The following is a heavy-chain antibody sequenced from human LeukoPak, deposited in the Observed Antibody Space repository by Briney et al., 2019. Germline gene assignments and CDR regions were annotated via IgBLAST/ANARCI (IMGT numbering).Heavy chain of an antibody. CDR1: GFTSIAYA. CDR3: ARDQQLGGHSYYYYGMDV. J-gene: IGHJ6*02. D-gene: IGHD3-16*01. V-gene: IGHV3-23*01. CDR2: ISGGGVTT. Sequence: GGSLRLSCVGSGFTSIAYALTWARQAPGKGLEWVSGISGGGVTTYYADSVKGRFTISRDNSKNTLYLQMNSLRADDTAIYYCARDQQLGGHSYYYYGMDVWGQGTTVTVSS.